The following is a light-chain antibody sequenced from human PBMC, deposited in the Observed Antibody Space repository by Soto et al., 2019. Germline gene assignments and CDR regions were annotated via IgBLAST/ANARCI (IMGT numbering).Light chain of an antibody. CDR1: QNILSY. CDR3: QQSYSRPQT. CDR2: AAS. J-gene: IGKJ1*01. Sequence: DVQMTQSPSSLSASVGARVTITCRASQNILSYLNWYQQKPGKAPKLLIYAASNLQSGVPSRFSGSGSGTDFTLSISSLQPEDFATYYCQQSYSRPQTFGQGTKVEFK. V-gene: IGKV1-39*01.